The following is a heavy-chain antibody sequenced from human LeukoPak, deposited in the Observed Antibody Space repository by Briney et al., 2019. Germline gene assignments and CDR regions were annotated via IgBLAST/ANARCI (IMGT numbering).Heavy chain of an antibody. V-gene: IGHV1-8*03. CDR2: INPNSGNT. CDR3: ARARRRFAVYDYVWGSPPYYFDY. CDR1: GYTFTGYY. J-gene: IGHJ4*02. D-gene: IGHD3-16*01. Sequence: ASVKVSCKASGYTFTGYYMHWVRQAPGQGLEWMAWINPNSGNTGYAQKFQGRVTITRNTSISTAYMELSSLRSEDTAVYYCARARRRFAVYDYVWGSPPYYFDYWGQGTLVTVSS.